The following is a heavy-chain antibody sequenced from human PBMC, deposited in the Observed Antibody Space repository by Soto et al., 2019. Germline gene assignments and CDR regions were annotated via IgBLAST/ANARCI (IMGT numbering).Heavy chain of an antibody. D-gene: IGHD1-1*01. J-gene: IGHJ5*02. CDR2: ISAYNGNT. CDR1: GYMFTSYG. V-gene: IGHV1-18*01. CDR3: ARDIGTDLGVNSGWSAP. Sequence: QVKLVQSGAEVKKPGASVKVSCKASGYMFTSYGITWVRQAPGQGLEWMGWISAYNGNTNYAQKLQGRVTMTTDTSTSTVFTELSSLTSYDTAVYYGARDIGTDLGVNSGWSAPGGQGTLVTVSS.